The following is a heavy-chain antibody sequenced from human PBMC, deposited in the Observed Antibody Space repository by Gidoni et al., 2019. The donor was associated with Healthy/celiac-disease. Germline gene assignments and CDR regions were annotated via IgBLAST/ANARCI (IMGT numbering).Heavy chain of an antibody. V-gene: IGHV4-39*01. CDR2: IYYSGST. CDR3: ARHGRGSGWKTYYWFDP. J-gene: IGHJ5*02. CDR1: GGSISSSRYY. Sequence: QLQLQESGPGLVKPSETLSLTCTVSGGSISSSRYYWGWIRQPPGKGLEWIGSIYYSGSTYYNPSLKSRVTISVDTSKNQFSLKLSSVTAADTAVYYCARHGRGSGWKTYYWFDPWGQGTLVTVSS. D-gene: IGHD6-19*01.